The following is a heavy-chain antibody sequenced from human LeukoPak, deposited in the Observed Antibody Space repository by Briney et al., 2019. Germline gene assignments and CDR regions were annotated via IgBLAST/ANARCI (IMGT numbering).Heavy chain of an antibody. Sequence: GGSLRLSCAASEFTFSRYSMNWFRQAPGEGLEWVSSISSGGHNIYYGDSVKGRFTIPRDNAKNSLYLQMNSLRVEDTAVYYCARHGDGFYYGMDVWGQGTTVTVSS. D-gene: IGHD4-17*01. J-gene: IGHJ6*02. V-gene: IGHV3-21*01. CDR1: EFTFSRYS. CDR3: ARHGDGFYYGMDV. CDR2: ISSGGHNI.